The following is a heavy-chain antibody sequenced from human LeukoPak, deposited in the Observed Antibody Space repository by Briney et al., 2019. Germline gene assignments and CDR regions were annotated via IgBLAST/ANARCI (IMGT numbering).Heavy chain of an antibody. CDR3: AIAGGNRYYFDY. V-gene: IGHV3-21*01. J-gene: IGHJ4*02. Sequence: GGSLRLSCAASGLTFSTYIMNWVRQAPGKGLEWVSSISSSDNYIYSADSVKGRFTISRDNARNSLYLQMNSLRAEDTAVYYCAIAGGNRYYFDYWGQGTLVTVSS. CDR1: GLTFSTYI. CDR2: ISSSDNYI. D-gene: IGHD3-16*01.